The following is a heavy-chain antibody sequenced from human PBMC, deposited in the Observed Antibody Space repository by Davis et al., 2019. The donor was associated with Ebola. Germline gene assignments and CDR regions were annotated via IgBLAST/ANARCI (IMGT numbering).Heavy chain of an antibody. CDR2: IYYSGST. J-gene: IGHJ4*02. CDR3: AFGGYGDSKPDY. CDR1: GGSISSYY. V-gene: IGHV4-59*12. Sequence: PSETLSLTCTVSGGSISSYYWSWIRQPPGKGLEWIGYIYYSGSTNYNPSLKSRVTISVDTSKNQFSLKLSSVTAADTAVYYCAFGGYGDSKPDYWGQGTLVTVSS. D-gene: IGHD4-17*01.